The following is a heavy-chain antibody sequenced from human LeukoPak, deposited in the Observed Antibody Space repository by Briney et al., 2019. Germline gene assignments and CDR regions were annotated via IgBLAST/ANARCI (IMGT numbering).Heavy chain of an antibody. J-gene: IGHJ5*02. Sequence: ARSLRLSCAASGFTFSSYAMHWVRKAPRKGLERVAVISYDGSNKYYADSVKGRFTITRDNSKNTLYLQMNSLRAEDTAVYYGAREFRSHRIFDPWGQGTLVTVSS. V-gene: IGHV3-30*17. CDR2: ISYDGSNK. CDR1: GFTFSSYA. CDR3: AREFRSHRIFDP.